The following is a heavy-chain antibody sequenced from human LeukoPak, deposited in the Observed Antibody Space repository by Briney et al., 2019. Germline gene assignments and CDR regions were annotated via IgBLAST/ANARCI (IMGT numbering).Heavy chain of an antibody. D-gene: IGHD3-22*01. V-gene: IGHV3-23*01. Sequence: PGRSLRLSCAASGFTFSSYAMTWVRQAPGKGLEWVSAISGSGGSTDYADSVKGRFTISRYNSKNTMYLQMNSLRAEDTAVHYCAKGPEFYYDSSGRNYFDYWGQGTLVTVSS. J-gene: IGHJ4*02. CDR3: AKGPEFYYDSSGRNYFDY. CDR2: ISGSGGST. CDR1: GFTFSSYA.